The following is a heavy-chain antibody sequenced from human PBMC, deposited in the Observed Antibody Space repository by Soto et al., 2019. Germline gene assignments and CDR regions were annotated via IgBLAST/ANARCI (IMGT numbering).Heavy chain of an antibody. CDR3: AKTGFGRYCSSTSCVHFDY. CDR1: GFTFTTYA. J-gene: IGHJ4*02. Sequence: EVQVLESGGGLVQPGGSLRLSCVASGFTFTTYAMTWVRQAPGKGLEWVSIISGSGGSTHYADSVKGRFIISRDNSKNTLYLQMNGLRAEDTAVYYCAKTGFGRYCSSTSCVHFDYSGQGTLVTVSS. CDR2: ISGSGGST. V-gene: IGHV3-23*01. D-gene: IGHD2-2*01.